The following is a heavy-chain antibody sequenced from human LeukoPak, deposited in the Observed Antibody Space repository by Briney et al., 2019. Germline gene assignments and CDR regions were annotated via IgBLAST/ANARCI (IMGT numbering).Heavy chain of an antibody. V-gene: IGHV4-59*08. J-gene: IGHJ6*02. CDR2: IYYSGST. CDR1: GGSISSYY. Sequence: SETLPLTCTVSGGSISSYYWSWIRQPPGKGLEWIGYIYYSGSTNYNPSLKSRVTISVDTSKNQFSLKLSSVTAADTAVYYCAKYGPRYYYYGMDVWGQGTTVTVSS. CDR3: AKYGPRYYYYGMDV. D-gene: IGHD2-2*01.